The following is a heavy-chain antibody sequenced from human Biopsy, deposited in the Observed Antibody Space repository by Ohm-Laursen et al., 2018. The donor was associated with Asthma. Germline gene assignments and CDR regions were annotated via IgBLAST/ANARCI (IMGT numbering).Heavy chain of an antibody. CDR3: AKARCYYYYCDMKS. CDR2: ISPIFGAI. J-gene: IGHJ6*02. CDR1: GGMFGNYA. Sequence: SSVKVSCNASGGMFGNYAISWVRQAPGQGLEWMGGISPIFGAIRYAQNFQGRVTITADVLTNTVHMELSSLRSEDTAVLYCAKARCYYYYCDMKSGAKGPRSPSP. V-gene: IGHV1-69*01. D-gene: IGHD3-16*02.